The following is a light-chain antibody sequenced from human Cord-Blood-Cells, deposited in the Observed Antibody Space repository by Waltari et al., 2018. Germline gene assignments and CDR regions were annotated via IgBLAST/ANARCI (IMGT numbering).Light chain of an antibody. J-gene: IGKJ3*01. CDR3: QQSYSAPGT. Sequence: DIQMTQSPSSLSASVGARVTITCRASQSISSYLNWYQQKPGKAPKLLIYAASSLQSGVPAMFRGSRAGTDFALTISSPQPEDVATCNSQQSYSAPGTFGPGTKVDI. CDR1: QSISSY. CDR2: AAS. V-gene: IGKV1-39*01.